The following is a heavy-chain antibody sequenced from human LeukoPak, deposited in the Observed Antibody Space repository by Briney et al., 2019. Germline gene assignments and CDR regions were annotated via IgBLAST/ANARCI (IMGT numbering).Heavy chain of an antibody. CDR1: GFTFNNYN. CDR2: ITSSGTYI. CDR3: ARDPYSGGYGSYYYYYMDV. D-gene: IGHD1-26*01. Sequence: GGSLRLSCAASGFTFNNYNMNWVRQAPGKALEWVSSITSSGTYIFYADSVKGRFTISRDNAKNSLYLQMNSLGPEDTAVYFCARDPYSGGYGSYYYYYMDVWGKGTTVTVSS. V-gene: IGHV3-21*01. J-gene: IGHJ6*03.